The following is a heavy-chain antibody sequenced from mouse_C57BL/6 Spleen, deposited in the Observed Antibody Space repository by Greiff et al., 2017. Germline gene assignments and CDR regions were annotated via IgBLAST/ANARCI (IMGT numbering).Heavy chain of an antibody. CDR2: ISSGSSTI. Sequence: EVQRVESGGGLVKPGGSLKLSCAASGFTFSDYGMHWVRQAPEKGLEWVAYISSGSSTIYYADTVKGRFTISRDNAKNTLFLQMTSLGSEDTAMYYCARHYGSSYWYFDVWGTGTTVTVSS. CDR3: ARHYGSSYWYFDV. CDR1: GFTFSDYG. J-gene: IGHJ1*03. D-gene: IGHD1-1*01. V-gene: IGHV5-17*01.